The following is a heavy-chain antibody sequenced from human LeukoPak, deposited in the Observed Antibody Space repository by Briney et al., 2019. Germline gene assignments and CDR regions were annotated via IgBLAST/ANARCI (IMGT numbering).Heavy chain of an antibody. V-gene: IGHV3-33*06. CDR1: GFTFSSYG. D-gene: IGHD1-26*01. J-gene: IGHJ4*02. CDR2: IWYDGSNK. Sequence: GGSLRLSCAASGFTFSSYGMHWVRQAPGKGLEWVAVIWYDGSNKYYADSVKGRFTISRDNSKNTLYLQMNSLRAEDTAVYYCAKFKAVGASFPAPFDYWGQGTLVTVSS. CDR3: AKFKAVGASFPAPFDY.